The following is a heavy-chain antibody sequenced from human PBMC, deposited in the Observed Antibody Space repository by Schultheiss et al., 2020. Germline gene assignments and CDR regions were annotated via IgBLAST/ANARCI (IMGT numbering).Heavy chain of an antibody. CDR2: IYYSGST. V-gene: IGHV4-61*01. CDR1: GGSISSSNW. J-gene: IGHJ6*03. CDR3: AREGDSYSGYDTTYYYYMDV. D-gene: IGHD5-12*01. Sequence: SETLSLTCAVSGGSISSSNWWSWIRQPPGKGLEWIGYIYYSGSTNYNPSLKSRVTISVDTSKNQFSLKLSSVTAADTAVYYCAREGDSYSGYDTTYYYYMDVWGKGTTVTVSS.